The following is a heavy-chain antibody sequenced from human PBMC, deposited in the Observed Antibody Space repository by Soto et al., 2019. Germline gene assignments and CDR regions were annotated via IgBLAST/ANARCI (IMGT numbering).Heavy chain of an antibody. CDR2: NYYSGST. CDR3: ARASPDITIFGVVIIDYYYYLDV. CDR1: GGSVSRYY. J-gene: IGHJ6*03. V-gene: IGHV4-59*02. Sequence: LFLICSVSGGSVSRYYLSWIRQPPGKGLEWIGYNYYSGSTNYNPSLKSRVTISVDTSKNQFSLKLSSVTAADTAVYYCARASPDITIFGVVIIDYYYYLDVWGKGTTVTVS. D-gene: IGHD3-3*01.